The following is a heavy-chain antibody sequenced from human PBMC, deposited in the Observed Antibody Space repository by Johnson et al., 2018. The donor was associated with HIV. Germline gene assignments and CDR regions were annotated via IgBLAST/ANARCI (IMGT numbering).Heavy chain of an antibody. CDR3: ARADDILTGYYKGFDAFDV. V-gene: IGHV3-20*04. D-gene: IGHD3-9*01. CDR1: GFTFDDYG. J-gene: IGHJ3*01. CDR2: INWNGDST. Sequence: VQLVESGGGVVRPGGSLRVSCAASGFTFDDYGMNWVRQAPGKGLEWVSGINWNGDSTGYADSVKGRFTISRDNAKNSLYLQMNSLRAEDTALYYCARADDILTGYYKGFDAFDVWGQGTMVSVS.